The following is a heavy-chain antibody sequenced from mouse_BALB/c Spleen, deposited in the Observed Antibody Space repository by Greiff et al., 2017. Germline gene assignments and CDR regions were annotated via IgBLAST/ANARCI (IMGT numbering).Heavy chain of an antibody. CDR2: INPSTGYT. J-gene: IGHJ2*01. Sequence: LVESGAELAKPGASVKMSCKASGYTFTSYWMHWVKQRPGQGLEWIGYINPSTGYTEYNQKFKDKATLTADKSSSTAYMQLSSLTSEDSAVYYCARSTFDYWGQGTTLTVSS. CDR1: GYTFTSYW. V-gene: IGHV1-7*01. D-gene: IGHD4-1*02. CDR3: ARSTFDY.